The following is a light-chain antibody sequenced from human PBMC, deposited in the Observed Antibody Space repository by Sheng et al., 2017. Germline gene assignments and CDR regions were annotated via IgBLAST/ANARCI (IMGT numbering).Light chain of an antibody. V-gene: IGLV3-21*02. CDR1: GLRGKS. J-gene: IGLJ1*01. Sequence: YVLTQPPSVSVAPGQTAKITCGGDGLRGKSVHWYQQKPAQAPVLVISDDDDRPVGIPDRFGGSSSGNTATLTISRVEAGDEADYFCHVWDFRSQHYVFGPGTQVTVL. CDR3: HVWDFRSQHYV. CDR2: DDD.